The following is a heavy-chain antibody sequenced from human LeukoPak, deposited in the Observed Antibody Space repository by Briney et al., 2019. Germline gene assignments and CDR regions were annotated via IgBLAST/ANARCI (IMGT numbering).Heavy chain of an antibody. Sequence: ASVTVSCKASGYTFTGYYMHWVRQDVRQGLKWMGWINPNSGDTEYAQRFQGRVTMTREKSISTVYMELSSLGSDDTAVYYCARADSVPAGDYHYWYMDVWGKGTTVTVSS. J-gene: IGHJ6*03. D-gene: IGHD6-13*01. CDR1: GYTFTGYY. V-gene: IGHV1-2*02. CDR3: ARADSVPAGDYHYWYMDV. CDR2: INPNSGDT.